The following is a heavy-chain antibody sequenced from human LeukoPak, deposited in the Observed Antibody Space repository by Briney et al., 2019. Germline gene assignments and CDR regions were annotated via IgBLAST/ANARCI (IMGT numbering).Heavy chain of an antibody. CDR3: ARAKDWFDP. Sequence: SETLSLTCTVSGGSISTYYWSWIRQPPGRGLEWIGYLSYSGGTNYNPSLKSRVTMSVDTSKNQFSLKLRSVTAADTAVYYCARAKDWFDPWGQGTLVTVSS. CDR1: GGSISTYY. V-gene: IGHV4-59*01. CDR2: LSYSGGT. J-gene: IGHJ5*02.